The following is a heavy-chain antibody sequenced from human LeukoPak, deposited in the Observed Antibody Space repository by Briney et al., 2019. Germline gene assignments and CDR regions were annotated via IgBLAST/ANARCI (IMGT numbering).Heavy chain of an antibody. V-gene: IGHV3-15*01. CDR3: TTAGFLHWFDP. CDR2: IKSKTDGGTT. D-gene: IGHD2/OR15-2a*01. CDR1: GFTFSSYA. J-gene: IGHJ5*02. Sequence: GGSLRLSCAASGFTFSSYAMHWVRQAPGKGLEWVGRIKSKTDGGTTDYAAPVKGRFTISRDDSKNTLYLQMNSLKTEDTAVYYCTTAGFLHWFDPWGQGTLVTVSS.